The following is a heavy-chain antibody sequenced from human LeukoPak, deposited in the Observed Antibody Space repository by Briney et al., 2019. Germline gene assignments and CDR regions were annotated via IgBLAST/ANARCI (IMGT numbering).Heavy chain of an antibody. J-gene: IGHJ6*03. CDR1: GFTFSNYA. Sequence: GGSLRLSCAASGFTFSNYAMSWVRQAPGKGLEWVSAISGSGGSTYYADSVKGRFTISRDNSKNTLYLQVNSLRAEDTAVYYCAKHPLGPLYYYMDVWGKGTTVTVSS. V-gene: IGHV3-23*01. CDR3: AKHPLGPLYYYMDV. CDR2: ISGSGGST.